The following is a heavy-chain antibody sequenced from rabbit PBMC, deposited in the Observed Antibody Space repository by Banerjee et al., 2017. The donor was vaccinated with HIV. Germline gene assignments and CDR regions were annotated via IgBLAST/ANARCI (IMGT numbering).Heavy chain of an antibody. CDR1: RFLFSSSDY. Sequence: QSLEESGGDLVKPGASLTLTCTASRFLFSSSDYMGWVRQAPGKGLEWIGDINTGDGNTDYASWAKGRFTISKTSSTTVTLQMTSLTAADTATYFCARNSDGYFPLWGQGTLVTVS. CDR3: ARNSDGYFPL. CDR2: INTGDGNT. V-gene: IGHV1S40*01. D-gene: IGHD6-1*01. J-gene: IGHJ3*01.